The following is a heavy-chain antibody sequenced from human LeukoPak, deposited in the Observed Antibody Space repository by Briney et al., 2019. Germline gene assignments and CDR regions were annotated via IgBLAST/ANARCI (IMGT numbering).Heavy chain of an antibody. Sequence: GASVKVSCKASGYTFTGYYMHWVRQAPGQGLEWMGWMNPNSGNTGYAQKFQGRVTMTRNTSISTAYMELSSLRSEDTAVYYCARGEGFYFDYWGQGTLVTVSS. CDR2: MNPNSGNT. J-gene: IGHJ4*02. CDR1: GYTFTGYY. V-gene: IGHV1-8*02. CDR3: ARGEGFYFDY.